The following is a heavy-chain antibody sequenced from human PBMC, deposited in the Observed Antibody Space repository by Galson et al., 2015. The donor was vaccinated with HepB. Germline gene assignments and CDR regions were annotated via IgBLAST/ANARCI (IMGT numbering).Heavy chain of an antibody. CDR1: GFPFSNFG. Sequence: SLRLSCAASGFPFSNFGIHWVRQAPGKGPEWVAVISFDGSDKYYADSVKGRFTISRDNSKNTLYLQMNSLRAEDTAVYYCARSGWPYYLDFWGQGTLVTVSS. CDR2: ISFDGSDK. J-gene: IGHJ4*02. D-gene: IGHD6-19*01. V-gene: IGHV3-30*03. CDR3: ARSGWPYYLDF.